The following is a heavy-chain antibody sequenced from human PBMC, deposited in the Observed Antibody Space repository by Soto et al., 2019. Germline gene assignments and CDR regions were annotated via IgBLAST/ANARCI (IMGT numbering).Heavy chain of an antibody. V-gene: IGHV5-51*01. J-gene: IGHJ6*02. Sequence: GESLKISCKGSGYSFTSYWIGWVRQMPGKGLEWMGIIYPVDSDTRYSPSFQGQVTISADKSISTAYLQWSSLKASDTAMYYCAGHSGGYNAYDYYYGMDVWGQGTTVTVSS. D-gene: IGHD5-12*01. CDR1: GYSFTSYW. CDR3: AGHSGGYNAYDYYYGMDV. CDR2: IYPVDSDT.